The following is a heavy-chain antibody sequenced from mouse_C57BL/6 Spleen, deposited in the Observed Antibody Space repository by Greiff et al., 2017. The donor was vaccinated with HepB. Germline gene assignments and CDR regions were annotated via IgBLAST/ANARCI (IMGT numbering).Heavy chain of an antibody. CDR2: ISSGGSYT. CDR1: GFTFSSYG. J-gene: IGHJ4*01. D-gene: IGHD2-5*01. V-gene: IGHV5-6*01. Sequence: EVKLVESGGDLVKPGGSLKLSCAASGFTFSSYGMSWVRQTPDKRLEWVATISSGGSYTYYPDSVKGRFTISRDNAKNTLYLQMSSLKSEDTAMYYCARDSNYLYYAMDYWGQGTSVTVSS. CDR3: ARDSNYLYYAMDY.